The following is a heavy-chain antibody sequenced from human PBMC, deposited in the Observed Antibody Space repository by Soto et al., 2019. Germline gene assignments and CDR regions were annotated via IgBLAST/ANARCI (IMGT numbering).Heavy chain of an antibody. V-gene: IGHV1-46*01. CDR3: AREDCTNGVCQDAVAY. D-gene: IGHD2-8*01. Sequence: ASVKVSCKACGYTFTSYYMHWVRQAPGQGLEWMGIINPSGGSTSYAQKFQGRVTMTRDTSTSTVYMELSSLRSEDTAVYYCAREDCTNGVCQDAVAYWGQGTLVTVSS. J-gene: IGHJ4*02. CDR2: INPSGGST. CDR1: GYTFTSYY.